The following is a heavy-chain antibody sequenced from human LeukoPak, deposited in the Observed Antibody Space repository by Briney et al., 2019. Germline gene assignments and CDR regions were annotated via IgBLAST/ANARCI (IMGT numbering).Heavy chain of an antibody. Sequence: GASVKVSCKASGYTFTRYDINWVRQATGRGLEWMGWMNPNSGNTGYAQKFQGRVTMTRNTSISTAYMELSSLRSEDTAVYYCARQLRRWELLPSDAFDIWGQGTMVTVSS. V-gene: IGHV1-8*01. CDR1: GYTFTRYD. J-gene: IGHJ3*02. CDR2: MNPNSGNT. D-gene: IGHD1-26*01. CDR3: ARQLRRWELLPSDAFDI.